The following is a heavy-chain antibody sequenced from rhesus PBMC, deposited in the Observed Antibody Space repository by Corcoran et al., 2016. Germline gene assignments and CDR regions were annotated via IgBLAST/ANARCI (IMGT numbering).Heavy chain of an antibody. CDR1: GASISSYW. J-gene: IGHJ4*01. CDR2: INGNSGST. D-gene: IGHD3-3*01. CDR3: ARARAGGYNFWSGYY. Sequence: QVQLQESGPGLVKPSETLSLTCAVSGASISSYWWSWIRQPPGKGLEGIGEINGNSGSTHYNPSPQSRVTMSKGASKNHFSRKLGSVTAADTAVYYCARARAGGYNFWSGYYWGQGVLVTVSS. V-gene: IGHV4-80*01.